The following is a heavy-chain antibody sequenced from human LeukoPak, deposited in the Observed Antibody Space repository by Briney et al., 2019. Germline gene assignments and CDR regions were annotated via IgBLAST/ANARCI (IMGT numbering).Heavy chain of an antibody. D-gene: IGHD3-10*01. CDR3: AGDYYGSGSGLDY. J-gene: IGHJ4*02. V-gene: IGHV3-30-3*01. CDR2: ISYDGSNR. Sequence: GGSLRLSCAASGFSLSSYAMHWVRQAPGKGLEWVALISYDGSNRDYADSVKGRFTISRDNSKNTLFLQMNSLRAEDTAMYYCAGDYYGSGSGLDYWGQGILVIVSS. CDR1: GFSLSSYA.